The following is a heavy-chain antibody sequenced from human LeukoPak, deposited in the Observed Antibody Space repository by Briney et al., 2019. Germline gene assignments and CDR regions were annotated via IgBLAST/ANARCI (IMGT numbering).Heavy chain of an antibody. J-gene: IGHJ4*02. Sequence: ASVKVSCKASGGTFSSYAISWVRQAPGQGLEWMGGIIPIFGTANYAQKFQGRVTITADKSTSTAYMELSSLRSEDTAVYYCSLSIADGDYWGQGTLVTVSS. CDR2: IIPIFGTA. V-gene: IGHV1-69*06. CDR1: GGTFSSYA. D-gene: IGHD6-6*01. CDR3: SLSIADGDY.